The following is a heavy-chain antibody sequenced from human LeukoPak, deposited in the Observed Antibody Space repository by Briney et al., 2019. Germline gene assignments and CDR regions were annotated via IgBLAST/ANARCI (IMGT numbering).Heavy chain of an antibody. CDR2: VFHTGDT. V-gene: IGHV4-59*08. CDR3: ARHPFATPFDR. D-gene: IGHD2-15*01. J-gene: IGHJ5*02. CDR1: GDSISSSY. Sequence: SETLSLTCTVSGDSISSSYWSWIRQPPGKGLEWIGYVFHTGDTNSNPSLKSRVTVSLDTSKRQVSLRLTSVTAADTAVYYCARHPFATPFDRWGRGILVTVSS.